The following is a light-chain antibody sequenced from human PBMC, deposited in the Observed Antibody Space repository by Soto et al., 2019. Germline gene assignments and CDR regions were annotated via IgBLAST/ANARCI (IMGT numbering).Light chain of an antibody. CDR1: SSDVGGYHY. CDR3: SSYAGSNNLV. V-gene: IGLV2-8*01. Sequence: QSVLTQPPSASGSPGQSVTISCTGTSSDVGGYHYVSWYQQHPGKAPKLMIHEVTKRPSGVPDRFSGSKSGNTASLDVSGLQGEDEADYYCSSYAGSNNLVFGGGTKVTVL. CDR2: EVT. J-gene: IGLJ2*01.